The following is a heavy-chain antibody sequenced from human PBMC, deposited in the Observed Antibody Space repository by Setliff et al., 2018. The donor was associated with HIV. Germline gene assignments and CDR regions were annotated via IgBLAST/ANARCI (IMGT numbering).Heavy chain of an antibody. D-gene: IGHD3-10*01. CDR1: GFTFSVHG. CDR3: ARHDVVRGAIDN. V-gene: IGHV3-30*02. J-gene: IGHJ4*02. Sequence: GGSLRLSCAASGFTFSVHGMHWLRRAPGKGLEWVAFINYDGSNKSYGDSVKGRFTISRDNSKNTLYVQMNSLRAEDTAVYYCARHDVVRGAIDNWGQGTLVTVSS. CDR2: INYDGSNK.